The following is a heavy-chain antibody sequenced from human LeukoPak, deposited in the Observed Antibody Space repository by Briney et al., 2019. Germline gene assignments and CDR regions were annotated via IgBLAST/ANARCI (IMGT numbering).Heavy chain of an antibody. Sequence: ASVKVSCKASGYTFTSYYMHWVRQAPGQGLEWMGIINPSGGSTSYAQKFQGRVTMTRDMSTSTVYMELSSLRSEDTAVYYCARDSYYDFWSGYRDWFDPWGQGTLVTVSS. CDR2: INPSGGST. CDR3: ARDSYYDFWSGYRDWFDP. V-gene: IGHV1-46*01. J-gene: IGHJ5*02. D-gene: IGHD3-3*01. CDR1: GYTFTSYY.